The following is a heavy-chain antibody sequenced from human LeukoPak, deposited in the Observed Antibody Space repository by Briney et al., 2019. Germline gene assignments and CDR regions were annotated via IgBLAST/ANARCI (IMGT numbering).Heavy chain of an antibody. CDR1: GGSFSGYY. D-gene: IGHD1-1*01. Sequence: PSETLSLTCAVYGGSFSGYYWSWIRQPPGKGLEWIGEINHSGSTNYNPSLKSRVTISVDTSKNQFSLKLSSVTAADTAVYYCACPTPTDYYYGMDVWGQGTTVTVSS. J-gene: IGHJ6*02. CDR2: INHSGST. V-gene: IGHV4-34*01. CDR3: ACPTPTDYYYGMDV.